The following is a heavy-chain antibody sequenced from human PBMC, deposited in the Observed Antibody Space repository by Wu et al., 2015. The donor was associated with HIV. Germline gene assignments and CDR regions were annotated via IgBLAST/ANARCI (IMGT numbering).Heavy chain of an antibody. CDR3: ARAFEVGTALITGTSFDY. D-gene: IGHD1-7*01. CDR2: IIPLFGTA. CDR1: GGTFSSYA. Sequence: QVQLVQSGAEVKKPGSSVKVXCKASGGTFSSYAISWVRQAPGQGLEWMGGIIPLFGTANYAQKFQGRVTITADESTNTAYMQLSSLRSEDTAVYYCARAFEVGTALITGTSFDYWGQGTLVTVSS. J-gene: IGHJ4*02. V-gene: IGHV1-69*12.